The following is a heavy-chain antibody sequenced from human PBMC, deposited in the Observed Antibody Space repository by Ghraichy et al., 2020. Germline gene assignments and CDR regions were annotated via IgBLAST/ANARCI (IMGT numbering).Heavy chain of an antibody. CDR1: GFTFSSYA. Sequence: GSLRLSCAASGFTFSSYAMHWVRQAPGKGLEWVAVISYDGSNKYYADSVKGRFTISRDNSKNTLYLQMNSLRAEDTAVYYCARDDYVWGSYRFDYWGQGTLVTVSS. CDR3: ARDDYVWGSYRFDY. J-gene: IGHJ4*02. D-gene: IGHD3-16*02. CDR2: ISYDGSNK. V-gene: IGHV3-30*04.